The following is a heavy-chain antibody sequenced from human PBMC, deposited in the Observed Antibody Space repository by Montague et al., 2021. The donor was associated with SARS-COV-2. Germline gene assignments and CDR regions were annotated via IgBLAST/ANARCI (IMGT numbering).Heavy chain of an antibody. D-gene: IGHD4-23*01. J-gene: IGHJ4*02. CDR2: IYYSGST. CDR3: ARRGDYGGPRFDY. Sequence: SETLSLTCTVSGGSVSSRNYYWGWIRQPPGKGLEWIGSIYYSGSTHYNPSLTSRVTISVDTSKNQFSLKLSSVTAADTAVYYCARRGDYGGPRFDYWGQGTLVSVSS. CDR1: GGSVSSRNYY. V-gene: IGHV4-39*01.